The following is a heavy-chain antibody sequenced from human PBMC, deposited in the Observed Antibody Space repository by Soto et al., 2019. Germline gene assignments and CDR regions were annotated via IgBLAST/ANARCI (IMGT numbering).Heavy chain of an antibody. Sequence: QVQLQQWGAGLLKPSETLSLTCAVYGAPFGGYYGSWIRQPPGKGLEWIGEINHSGRTNYNQSLKSRVTISVDTSKDHFSLKLSSVTAADTAVYYCARAKECTYIAAAGPYYGMHLWGQGTTVTVSS. J-gene: IGHJ6*02. V-gene: IGHV4-34*01. CDR3: ARAKECTYIAAAGPYYGMHL. D-gene: IGHD6-13*01. CDR2: INHSGRT. CDR1: GAPFGGYY.